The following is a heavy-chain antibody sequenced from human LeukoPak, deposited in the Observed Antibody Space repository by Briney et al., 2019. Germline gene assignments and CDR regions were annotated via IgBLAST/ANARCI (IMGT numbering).Heavy chain of an antibody. Sequence: SETLSLTCAVYGGSFSGYYWSWIRQPPGKGLEWIGEINHSGSTNYNPSLKSRVTISVDTSKKQFSLKLSSVTAADTAVYYCAKSKPYTAMPNYYYYGMDVWGQGTTVTVSS. J-gene: IGHJ6*02. V-gene: IGHV4-34*01. D-gene: IGHD5-18*01. CDR2: INHSGST. CDR3: AKSKPYTAMPNYYYYGMDV. CDR1: GGSFSGYY.